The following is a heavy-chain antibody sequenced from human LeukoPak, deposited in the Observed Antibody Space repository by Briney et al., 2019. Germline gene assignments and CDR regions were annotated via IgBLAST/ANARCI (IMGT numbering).Heavy chain of an antibody. D-gene: IGHD6-19*01. CDR1: GGSISSSSYY. V-gene: IGHV4-39*07. CDR3: ARSYSSGWYGEGFDY. CDR2: IYYSGST. J-gene: IGHJ4*02. Sequence: SETLSLTCTVSGGSISSSSYYWGWIRQPPGKGLEWIGSIYYSGSTYYNPSLKSRVTISVDTSKNQFSLKLSSVTAADTAVYYCARSYSSGWYGEGFDYWGQGTLVTVSS.